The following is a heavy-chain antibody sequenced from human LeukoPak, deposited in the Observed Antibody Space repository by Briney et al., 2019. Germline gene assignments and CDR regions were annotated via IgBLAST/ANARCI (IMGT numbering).Heavy chain of an antibody. V-gene: IGHV1-46*01. Sequence: ASVKVSCKASGYTFISHFVHWVRPAPGQGLEWMGIINPSGGGTTYAQRFQGRVSMTSDTSTNTLYVELNSLTSEDTAVYYCARGAHYFYYYAMDVWGQGTTVTVSS. CDR1: GYTFISHF. CDR3: ARGAHYFYYYAMDV. J-gene: IGHJ6*02. CDR2: INPSGGGT.